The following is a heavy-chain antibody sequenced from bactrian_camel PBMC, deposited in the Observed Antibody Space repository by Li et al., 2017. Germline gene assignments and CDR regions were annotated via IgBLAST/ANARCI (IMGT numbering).Heavy chain of an antibody. D-gene: IGHD3*01. Sequence: QVQLVESGGGLVQPGGSLRLSCEASGSPFSSHYMSWVRQAPGKGLEWVSGIYSYGSNTYYADSVKGRFTISLDNAKNTLYLQMNSLKPEDTAMYYCAADPSLREGCGEKADFGFWGQGTQ. CDR3: AADPSLREGCGEKADFGF. V-gene: IGHV3-2*01. CDR1: GSPFSSHY. J-gene: IGHJ6*01. CDR2: IYSYGSNT.